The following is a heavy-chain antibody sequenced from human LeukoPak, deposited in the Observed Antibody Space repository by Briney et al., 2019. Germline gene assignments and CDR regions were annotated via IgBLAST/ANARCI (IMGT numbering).Heavy chain of an antibody. V-gene: IGHV3-21*01. CDR2: ISSSSSYI. J-gene: IGHJ4*02. CDR1: GFTFSSYA. Sequence: GGSLRLSCAASGFTFSSYAMSWVRQAPGKGLEWVSSISSSSSYIYYADSVKGRFTISRDNAKNSLYLQMNSLRAEDTAVYYCARVVGSGSYDYWGQGTLVTVSS. D-gene: IGHD3-10*01. CDR3: ARVVGSGSYDY.